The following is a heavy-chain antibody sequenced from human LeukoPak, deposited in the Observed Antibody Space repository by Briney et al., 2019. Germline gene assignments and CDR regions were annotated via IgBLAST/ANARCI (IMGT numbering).Heavy chain of an antibody. J-gene: IGHJ2*01. D-gene: IGHD3-10*01. CDR2: MNLERCST. Sequence: SGGSLRLSCAASGFTFSSYWMHWVRQAPGKGLVWVSRMNLERCSTNYADSVKGRFTISRDNAKNTLYLQMNSLRDEDTAVYYCAREGTPSNWYFDLWGRGTLVT. V-gene: IGHV3-74*01. CDR1: GFTFSSYW. CDR3: AREGTPSNWYFDL.